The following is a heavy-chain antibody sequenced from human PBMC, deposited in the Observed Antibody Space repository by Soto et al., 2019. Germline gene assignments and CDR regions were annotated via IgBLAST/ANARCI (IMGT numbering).Heavy chain of an antibody. D-gene: IGHD3-10*01. Sequence: EVQLVESGGDLVQPGGSLRLSCAVSGFTFSHYWMTWVSQAPGKGLEWVANIKEEGSQKNYVDSVKGRFTVSRDNAKNSLYLQMNSLRAEDTAVYYCARSGSEVDYWGQGTLVIVSS. CDR2: IKEEGSQK. J-gene: IGHJ4*02. CDR1: GFTFSHYW. CDR3: ARSGSEVDY. V-gene: IGHV3-7*01.